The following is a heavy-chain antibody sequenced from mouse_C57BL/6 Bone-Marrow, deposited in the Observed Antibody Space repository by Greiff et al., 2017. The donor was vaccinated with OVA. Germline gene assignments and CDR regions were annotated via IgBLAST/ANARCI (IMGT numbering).Heavy chain of an antibody. Sequence: QVQLQQPGAELVKPGASVKMSCKASGYTFTSYWITWVKQRPGLGLEWIGDIYPGSGSTNYNEKFKSKATLTVDTSSSTAYMQLSSLTSEDSAVYYCARRDYGSSPWFAYWGQGTLVTVSA. CDR2: IYPGSGST. V-gene: IGHV1-55*01. CDR1: GYTFTSYW. J-gene: IGHJ3*01. D-gene: IGHD1-1*01. CDR3: ARRDYGSSPWFAY.